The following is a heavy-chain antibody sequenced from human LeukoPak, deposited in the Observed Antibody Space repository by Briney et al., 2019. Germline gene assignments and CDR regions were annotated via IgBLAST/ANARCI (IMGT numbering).Heavy chain of an antibody. V-gene: IGHV1-3*01. CDR1: GYTFTSYA. Sequence: ASVKVSCKASGYTFTSYAMHWVRQAPGQRLEWMGWINAGNGNTKYSQKFQGRVTITRDTSASTAYMELSSLRSEDTAVYYCARDKIVVVVAAKEDYYGMDVWGQGTTVTVSS. CDR3: ARDKIVVVVAAKEDYYGMDV. J-gene: IGHJ6*02. D-gene: IGHD2-15*01. CDR2: INAGNGNT.